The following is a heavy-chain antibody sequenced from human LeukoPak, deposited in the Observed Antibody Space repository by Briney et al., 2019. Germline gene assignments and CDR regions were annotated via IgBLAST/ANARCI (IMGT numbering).Heavy chain of an antibody. J-gene: IGHJ6*03. CDR3: ARDKRVAVAGTYIYYYYMDV. D-gene: IGHD6-19*01. Sequence: PSETLSLTCTVSGGSISSGSYYWSWIRQPAGKGLEWIGRIYTSGSTNYNPSLKSRVTISVDTSKNQFSLKLSSVTAADTAVYYCARDKRVAVAGTYIYYYYMDVWGNGTTVTISS. CDR1: GGSISSGSYY. V-gene: IGHV4-61*02. CDR2: IYTSGST.